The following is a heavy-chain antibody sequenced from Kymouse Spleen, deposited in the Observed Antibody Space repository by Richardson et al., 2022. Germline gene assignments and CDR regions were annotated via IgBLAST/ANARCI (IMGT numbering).Heavy chain of an antibody. CDR2: IKSKTDGGTT. D-gene: IGHD6-19*01. CDR1: GFTFSNAW. V-gene: IGHV3-15*01. Sequence: EVQLVESGGGLVKPGGSLRLSCAASGFTFSNAWMSWVRQAPGKGLEWVGRIKSKTDGGTTDYAAPVKGRFTISRDDSKNTLYLQMNSLKTEDTAVYYCTTDPGYSSGWSQLYYFDYWGQGTLVTVSS. J-gene: IGHJ4*02. CDR3: TTDPGYSSGWSQLYYFDY.